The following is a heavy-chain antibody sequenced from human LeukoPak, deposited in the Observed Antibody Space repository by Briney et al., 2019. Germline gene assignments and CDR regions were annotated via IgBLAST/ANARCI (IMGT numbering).Heavy chain of an antibody. CDR3: ARDKEGRGLTNLDY. CDR2: IHNSGNYI. V-gene: IGHV3-48*03. D-gene: IGHD3-10*01. CDR1: GFTFSSYE. Sequence: GGSLRLSCAASGFTFSSYEMNWVRQAPGKGLEWVSYIHNSGNYIYYADSVKGRFTISRDNAKNSLYLQMNSLRAEDTAVYNCARDKEGRGLTNLDYWGQGTLVTVSS. J-gene: IGHJ4*02.